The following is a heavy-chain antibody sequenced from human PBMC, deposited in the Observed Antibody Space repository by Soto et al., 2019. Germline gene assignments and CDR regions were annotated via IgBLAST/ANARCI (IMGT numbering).Heavy chain of an antibody. J-gene: IGHJ4*02. CDR1: GYTFTSYA. CDR2: INAGNGNT. CDR3: ASVAYYYDSSGYEFLEY. Sequence: ASVKVSFKASGYTFTSYAMHWVRQAPGQRLEWMGWINAGNGNTKYSQKFQGRVTITRDTSASTAYMELSSLRSEDTAVYYCASVAYYYDSSGYEFLEYWGQGTLVTVSS. V-gene: IGHV1-3*01. D-gene: IGHD3-22*01.